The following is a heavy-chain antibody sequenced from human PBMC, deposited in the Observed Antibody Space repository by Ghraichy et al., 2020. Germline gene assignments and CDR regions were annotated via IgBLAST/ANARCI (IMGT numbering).Heavy chain of an antibody. Sequence: GGSLRLSCAASGFTFSSYAMSWVRQAPGKGLEWVSAISGSGGSTYYADSVKGRFTISRDNSKNTLYLQMNSLRAEDTAVYYCAKPGVAMATSPHLFYFDYWGQGTLVTVSS. CDR3: AKPGVAMATSPHLFYFDY. D-gene: IGHD5-12*01. CDR1: GFTFSSYA. J-gene: IGHJ4*02. V-gene: IGHV3-23*01. CDR2: ISGSGGST.